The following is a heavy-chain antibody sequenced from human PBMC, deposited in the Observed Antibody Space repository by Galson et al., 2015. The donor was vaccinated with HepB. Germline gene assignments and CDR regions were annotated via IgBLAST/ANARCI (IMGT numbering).Heavy chain of an antibody. J-gene: IGHJ6*02. Sequence: SVKVSCKASGYTFTGYYMHWVRQAPGQGLEWMGRINPNSGGTNYAQKFQGRVTMTRDTSISTAYMELSRLRSDDTAVYYCARENVDTAMVTASGMDVWGQGTTVTVSS. CDR2: INPNSGGT. CDR1: GYTFTGYY. CDR3: ARENVDTAMVTASGMDV. D-gene: IGHD5-18*01. V-gene: IGHV1-2*06.